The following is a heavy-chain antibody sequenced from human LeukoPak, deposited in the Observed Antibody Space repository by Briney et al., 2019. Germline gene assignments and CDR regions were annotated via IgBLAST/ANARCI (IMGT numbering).Heavy chain of an antibody. CDR1: GFTFSNYW. CDR3: ATSSDSSGND. V-gene: IGHV3-7*03. J-gene: IGHJ4*02. CDR2: IKGDGSYK. Sequence: GGTLRLSCAASGFTFSNYWMSWVRQAPGKGLEWVANIKGDGSYKYYVDSVKGRFTISRDNAKSSLYLQMNTLRAEDTAVYYCATSSDSSGNDWGQGTLVTVSS. D-gene: IGHD3-22*01.